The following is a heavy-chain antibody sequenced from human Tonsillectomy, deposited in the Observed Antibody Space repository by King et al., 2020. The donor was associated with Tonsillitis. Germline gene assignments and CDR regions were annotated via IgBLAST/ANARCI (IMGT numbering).Heavy chain of an antibody. Sequence: VQLVESGGGLVKPGGSLRLSCAASGFTFSSYTMTWVRQAPGKGLEWVSSISSSGTYIYYAGSLKGRFTISRDNAKNSLFLQMYSLRAADTAVYYCARDFNDFWSGYYNHWGQGTLVTVPS. D-gene: IGHD3-3*01. V-gene: IGHV3-21*01. CDR2: ISSSGTYI. CDR1: GFTFSSYT. J-gene: IGHJ5*02. CDR3: ARDFNDFWSGYYNH.